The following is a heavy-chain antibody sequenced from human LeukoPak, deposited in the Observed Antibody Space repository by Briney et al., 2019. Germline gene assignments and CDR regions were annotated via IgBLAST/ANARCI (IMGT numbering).Heavy chain of an antibody. Sequence: SETLFLTCAVSGYSISSGYYWGWIRQPPGKGLEWVGSIYHSGSTYYNPYLKSRVTISVVTSKNQFSLKLSSVTAADTAVYYCAREQVVAAYMDVWGKGTTVTVSS. CDR1: GYSISSGYY. D-gene: IGHD2-15*01. CDR3: AREQVVAAYMDV. J-gene: IGHJ6*03. CDR2: IYHSGST. V-gene: IGHV4-38-2*02.